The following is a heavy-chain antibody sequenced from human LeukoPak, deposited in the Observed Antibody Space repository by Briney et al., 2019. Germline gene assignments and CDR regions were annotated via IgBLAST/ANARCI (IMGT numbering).Heavy chain of an antibody. CDR3: AKDGGDGYHGGSHY. D-gene: IGHD2-21*01. CDR1: GFTFSIYA. Sequence: PGGSLRLSCAASGFTFSIYARRWVRQAPGKGLEWGSTITDSGVTTYYADSVKGRFTISRDNSKNMLYLHRNSLRAEDAAVCLCAKDGGDGYHGGSHYGGQGTLVTVSS. CDR2: ITDSGVTT. V-gene: IGHV3-23*01. J-gene: IGHJ4*02.